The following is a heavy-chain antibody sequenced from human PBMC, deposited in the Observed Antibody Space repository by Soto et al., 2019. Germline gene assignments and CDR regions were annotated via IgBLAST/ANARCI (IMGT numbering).Heavy chain of an antibody. D-gene: IGHD3-10*01. Sequence: QVQLVESGGGVVQPGRSLRLSCAASGFTFSSYGMHWVRQAPGKGLEWVAVISYDGSNKYYADSVKGRFTISRDNSKNTLYLQMNSLRAENTAVYYCAKSAWFVESNWFDPWGQGTLVTVSS. J-gene: IGHJ5*02. CDR3: AKSAWFVESNWFDP. CDR1: GFTFSSYG. V-gene: IGHV3-30*18. CDR2: ISYDGSNK.